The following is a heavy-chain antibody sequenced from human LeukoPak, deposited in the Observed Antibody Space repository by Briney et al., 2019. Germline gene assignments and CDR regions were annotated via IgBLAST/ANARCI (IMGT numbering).Heavy chain of an antibody. Sequence: PSETLSLTCVVSGYSISNNYFWGWIRQPPGKGLEWIGYIYYSGSTNYNPSLKSRVTISVDTSKNQFSLKLSSVTAADTAVYYCARHVIVPDSSGYPLDWGQGTLVTVSS. CDR1: GYSISNNYF. V-gene: IGHV4-59*08. CDR2: IYYSGST. CDR3: ARHVIVPDSSGYPLD. J-gene: IGHJ4*02. D-gene: IGHD3-22*01.